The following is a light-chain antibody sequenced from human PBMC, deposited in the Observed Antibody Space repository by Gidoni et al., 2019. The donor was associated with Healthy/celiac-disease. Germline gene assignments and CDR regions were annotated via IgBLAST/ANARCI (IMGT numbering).Light chain of an antibody. CDR3: QQSYSTPRT. CDR2: AAS. Sequence: DIQMTQSPYSLSASVGDRATITCRASQSIRRDLNWYQQKPGKAPTLLIYAASSLQSGVPSRFSGSGSGTDFTLTISSLQPEDFATYYCQQSYSTPRTFGQGTKVEIK. CDR1: QSIRRD. V-gene: IGKV1-39*01. J-gene: IGKJ1*01.